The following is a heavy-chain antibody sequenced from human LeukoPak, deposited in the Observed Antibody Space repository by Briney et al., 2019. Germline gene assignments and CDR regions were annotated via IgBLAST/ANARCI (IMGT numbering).Heavy chain of an antibody. CDR1: GYSFSDYG. Sequence: ASVKVSCKSSGYSFSDYGTAWVRQAPGQGLEWMGWINTYNSNTNYAQKFQGRVTVTTDTSTSTAYMEVRSLRSDDTAVYYCARGLFLCGRDCYSLGNFDYWGQGTLVTVSS. D-gene: IGHD2-21*02. V-gene: IGHV1-18*01. CDR3: ARGLFLCGRDCYSLGNFDY. CDR2: INTYNSNT. J-gene: IGHJ4*02.